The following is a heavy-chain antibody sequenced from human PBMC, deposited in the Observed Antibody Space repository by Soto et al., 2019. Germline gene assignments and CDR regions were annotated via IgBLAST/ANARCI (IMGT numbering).Heavy chain of an antibody. CDR3: AREGSSGWYGMDV. CDR1: GYTFTVYG. CDR2: ISAYNGVT. V-gene: IGHV1-18*01. D-gene: IGHD6-19*01. J-gene: IGHJ6*02. Sequence: QVQLVQSGAEVREHGASVQVSCKTSGYTFTVYGFSWVRQAPGQGLEWMGWISAYNGVTKYSQKIQDRVTVTTDTSTNTAYMELRSLRSDDTAVYYCAREGSSGWYGMDVWGQGTTVTVSS.